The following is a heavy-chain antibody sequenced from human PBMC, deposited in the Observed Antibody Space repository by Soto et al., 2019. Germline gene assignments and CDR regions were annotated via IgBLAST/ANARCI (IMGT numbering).Heavy chain of an antibody. CDR1: GGTFSSYA. D-gene: IGHD2-2*01. J-gene: IGHJ6*02. V-gene: IGHV1-69*06. CDR3: ARDRRVAPAARSYYYYGMDV. Sequence: SVKVSCKASGGTFSSYAISWVRQAPGQGLEWMGGIIPIFSTTNYAQKFQGRVTITADKSTSTAYMELSSLRSEDTAVYYCARDRRVAPAARSYYYYGMDVWGQGTTVTVSS. CDR2: IIPIFSTT.